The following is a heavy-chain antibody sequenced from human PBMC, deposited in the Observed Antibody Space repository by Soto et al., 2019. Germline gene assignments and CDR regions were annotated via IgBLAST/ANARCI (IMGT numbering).Heavy chain of an antibody. J-gene: IGHJ4*02. D-gene: IGHD6-19*01. CDR3: ARVRFPYSSGWYPDFDY. V-gene: IGHV3-74*01. Sequence: PGGSLRLSCAASGFTFSSYWMHWVRQAPGKGLVWVSRINSDGSSTSYADSVKGRFTISRDNAKNTLYLQMNSLRAEDTAVYYCARVRFPYSSGWYPDFDYWGQGTLVTVSS. CDR2: INSDGSST. CDR1: GFTFSSYW.